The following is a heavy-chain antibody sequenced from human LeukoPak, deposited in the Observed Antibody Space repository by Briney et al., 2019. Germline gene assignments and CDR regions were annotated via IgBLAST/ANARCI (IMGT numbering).Heavy chain of an antibody. CDR2: IHYSGST. D-gene: IGHD1-20*01. V-gene: IGHV4-39*07. Sequence: PSEPLSLTCTVSGGSTSSTIYYWGWIRQPPGKGLEWIGSIHYSGSTYYNPSLKSRVTISVDTSKNQFSLKLSSVTAADTAVYYCARERGDNWNVGPWGQGTLVTVSS. CDR3: ARERGDNWNVGP. J-gene: IGHJ5*02. CDR1: GGSTSSTIYY.